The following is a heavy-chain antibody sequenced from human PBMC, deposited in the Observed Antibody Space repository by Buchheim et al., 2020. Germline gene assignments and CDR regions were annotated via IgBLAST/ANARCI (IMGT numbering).Heavy chain of an antibody. D-gene: IGHD3-10*01. CDR2: IIPSFGSP. J-gene: IGHJ6*02. Sequence: QVQLVQSGAEVKKPGSSVKVSCMTSGDIFSTYDVVSWVRQAPGQGLEWMGGIIPSFGSPSYAQKFHGRVTITADKSTSTVYLELTSLRSEETAVYFCARDGTSGRFLYYAMDVWGQGT. CDR1: GDIFSTYD. V-gene: IGHV1-69*06. CDR3: ARDGTSGRFLYYAMDV.